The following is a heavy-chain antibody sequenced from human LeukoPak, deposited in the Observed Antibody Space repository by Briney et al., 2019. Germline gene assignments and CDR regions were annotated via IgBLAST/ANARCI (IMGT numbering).Heavy chain of an antibody. J-gene: IGHJ6*02. Sequence: GRSLRLSCAASGFTFSSYGMHWVRQAPGKGLEWVAVISYDGSNKYYADSVKGRFTISRDNSKNTLYLQMNSLRAEDTAVYYCAKASNYGGNPYYYYGMDVWGQGTTVTVSS. CDR3: AKASNYGGNPYYYYGMDV. V-gene: IGHV3-30*18. CDR1: GFTFSSYG. D-gene: IGHD4-23*01. CDR2: ISYDGSNK.